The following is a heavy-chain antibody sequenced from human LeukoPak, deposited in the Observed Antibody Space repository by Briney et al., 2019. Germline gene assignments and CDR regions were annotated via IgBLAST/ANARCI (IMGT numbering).Heavy chain of an antibody. CDR1: GGSISSYY. V-gene: IGHV4-4*07. CDR2: IYTSGST. J-gene: IGHJ6*03. Sequence: SETLSLTCTVSGGSISSYYWSWIRQPAGKGLEWIGRIYTSGSTNYKPSLKSRVTMSVDTSKNQFSLKLSSVTAADTAVYYCARDLPYYYGSGSTQDYYYMDVWGKGTTVTVSS. CDR3: ARDLPYYYGSGSTQDYYYMDV. D-gene: IGHD3-10*01.